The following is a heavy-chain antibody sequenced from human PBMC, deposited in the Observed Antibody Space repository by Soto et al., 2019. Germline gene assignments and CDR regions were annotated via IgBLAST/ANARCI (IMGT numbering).Heavy chain of an antibody. D-gene: IGHD2-2*01. J-gene: IGHJ6*02. CDR2: LYYTGTT. Sequence: QVQLQESGPGLVKPSETLSLTCTVSGDSCSSGRYYWTWIRQPPGKGLEWIGYLYYTGTTNYNPSLKSRVTISVDTSDNQFSLRLSSVTAADTAVYFCARAFWSTPSWQAHGMDVLSQGTSVTVSS. CDR3: ARAFWSTPSWQAHGMDV. V-gene: IGHV4-61*01. CDR1: GDSCSSGRYY.